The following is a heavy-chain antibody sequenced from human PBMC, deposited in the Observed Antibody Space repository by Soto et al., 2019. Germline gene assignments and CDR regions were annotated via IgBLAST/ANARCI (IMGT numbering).Heavy chain of an antibody. CDR2: IIPIFGTA. Sequence: QVQLAQSGAEVKKPGSSVKVSCKASGGTFSSYAISWVRQAPGQGLEWMGGIIPIFGTANYAQKFQGRVTSTADEFTSTAYMELSSLRSEDTAVYYCATRRAAMDTGHYYGMDVWGQGTTVTVSS. CDR1: GGTFSSYA. CDR3: ATRRAAMDTGHYYGMDV. D-gene: IGHD2-2*01. V-gene: IGHV1-69*01. J-gene: IGHJ6*02.